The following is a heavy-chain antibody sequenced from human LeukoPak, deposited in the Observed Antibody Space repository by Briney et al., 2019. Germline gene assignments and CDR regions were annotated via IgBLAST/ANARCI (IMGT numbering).Heavy chain of an antibody. V-gene: IGHV3-23*01. J-gene: IGHJ4*02. CDR3: AKFRRNYDSSGYSYYFDY. Sequence: PGGSLRLSCAASGFTFSSYVMSWVRQAPGKGLEWVSAISGSGGSTYYADSVKGRFTISRDNSKNTLYLQMNSLRAEDTAVYYCAKFRRNYDSSGYSYYFDYWGQGTLVTVSS. D-gene: IGHD3-22*01. CDR2: ISGSGGST. CDR1: GFTFSSYV.